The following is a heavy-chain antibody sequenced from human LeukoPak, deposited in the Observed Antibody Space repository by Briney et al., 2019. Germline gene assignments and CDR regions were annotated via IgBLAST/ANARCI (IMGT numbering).Heavy chain of an antibody. D-gene: IGHD3-22*01. CDR1: GFTFSSYG. CDR2: ILSDGSKK. V-gene: IGHV3-33*01. Sequence: GGSLRLSWAASGFTFSSYGMNWVRQAPGKGREGAAVILSDGSKKFYTDSVKGRFTISRDNSKNTLYLQMNSLRAEDTAVYYCVRDDDRPDNGLDYWGQGTLVTVSS. CDR3: VRDDDRPDNGLDY. J-gene: IGHJ4*02.